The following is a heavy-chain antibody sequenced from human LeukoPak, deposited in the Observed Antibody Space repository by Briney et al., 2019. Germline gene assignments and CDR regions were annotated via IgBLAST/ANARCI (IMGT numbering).Heavy chain of an antibody. D-gene: IGHD6-19*01. Sequence: SETLSLTCTVSGGSTSSSSNYWGWIRQPPGKGLEWIGSIHYSGSTYYNPSLKSRVTISVDTSKNQFSLKLSSVTAADTAVYYCARRGYSSGWYRFDYWGQGTLVTVSS. V-gene: IGHV4-39*01. CDR3: ARRGYSSGWYRFDY. CDR1: GGSTSSSSNY. J-gene: IGHJ4*02. CDR2: IHYSGST.